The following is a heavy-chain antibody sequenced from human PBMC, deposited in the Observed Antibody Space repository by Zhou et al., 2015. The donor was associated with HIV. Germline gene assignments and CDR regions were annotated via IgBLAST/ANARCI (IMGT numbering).Heavy chain of an antibody. CDR2: IRYDGSNK. D-gene: IGHD3-3*01. Sequence: QVQLMESGGGLVKPGGSLRLSCAASGFTFSDYFMSWIRQTPGKGLEWVAFIRYDGSNKYYADSVKGRFTISRDNSKNTLYLQMNSLRDEDTAVYYCVASSSIYYWGQGTLVTVSS. CDR3: VASSSIYY. CDR1: GFTFSDYF. V-gene: IGHV3-30*02. J-gene: IGHJ4*02.